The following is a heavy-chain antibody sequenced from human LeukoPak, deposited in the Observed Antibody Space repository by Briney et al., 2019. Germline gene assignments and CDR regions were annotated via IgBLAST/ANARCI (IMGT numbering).Heavy chain of an antibody. V-gene: IGHV1-8*01. Sequence: ASVKVSCKASGYTFRSYDINWVRQATGQGLEWMGWMNPNSGNTGYAQKFQGRVTMTRDTSISTAYMELSRLRSDDTAVYYCARDRDGYSNLDYWGQGTLVTVSS. CDR2: MNPNSGNT. CDR3: ARDRDGYSNLDY. CDR1: GYTFRSYD. J-gene: IGHJ4*02. D-gene: IGHD5-18*01.